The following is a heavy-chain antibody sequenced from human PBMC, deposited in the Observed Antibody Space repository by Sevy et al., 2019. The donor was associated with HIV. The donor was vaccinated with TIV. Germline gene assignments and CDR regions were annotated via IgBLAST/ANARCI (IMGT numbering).Heavy chain of an antibody. CDR3: AREYCSSTSCYLRGMDV. Sequence: GGSLRLSCAASGFTFSSYGMHWVRQAPGKGLEWVAVIWYDGSNKYYADSVKGRFTISRHNSKNTLYLQMNSLRAEDTAVYYCAREYCSSTSCYLRGMDVWGQGTTVTVSS. CDR1: GFTFSSYG. J-gene: IGHJ6*02. D-gene: IGHD2-2*01. V-gene: IGHV3-33*01. CDR2: IWYDGSNK.